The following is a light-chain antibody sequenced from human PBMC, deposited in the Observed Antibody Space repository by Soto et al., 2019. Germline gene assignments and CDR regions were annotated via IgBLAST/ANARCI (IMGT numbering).Light chain of an antibody. Sequence: QSALTQPASVSGSPGQSIIISCTGTTSDVGGYNYVSWYQHHPGKAPKLMIYEVSKRPSGVSNRFSGSKSGNTASLTISGLQAEDEADYYCCSYAGSGTLIFGGGTKLTVL. CDR3: CSYAGSGTLI. CDR2: EVS. J-gene: IGLJ2*01. CDR1: TSDVGGYNY. V-gene: IGLV2-23*02.